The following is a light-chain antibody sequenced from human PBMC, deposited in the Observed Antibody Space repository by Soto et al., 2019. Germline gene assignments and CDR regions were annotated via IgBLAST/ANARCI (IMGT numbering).Light chain of an antibody. CDR2: AAS. V-gene: IGKV1-39*01. Sequence: DIQMTQSPSSLSASVGDRVTITCRASQSISSYLNWYQQKPGKAPKLLIYAASSLQSGVPSRFSGSGSGTDFTLTISSLQPEEFATYYCQHSYSTPLTFGQGTKVEIK. CDR1: QSISSY. J-gene: IGKJ1*01. CDR3: QHSYSTPLT.